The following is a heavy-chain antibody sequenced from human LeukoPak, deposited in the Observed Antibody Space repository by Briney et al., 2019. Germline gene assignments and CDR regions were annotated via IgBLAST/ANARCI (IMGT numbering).Heavy chain of an antibody. CDR2: ISGSGGGT. J-gene: IGHJ4*02. CDR3: AKGLVYYYGSGAKRTTFDY. V-gene: IGHV3-23*01. CDR1: GFTFSGYA. Sequence: GGSLRLSCAASGFTFSGYAMSWVRQAPGKGLEWVSSISGSGGGTYYADSVKGRFAISRDNSKNTLDLQMNSLKAEETAVYYCAKGLVYYYGSGAKRTTFDYWGQGTLVTVSS. D-gene: IGHD3-10*01.